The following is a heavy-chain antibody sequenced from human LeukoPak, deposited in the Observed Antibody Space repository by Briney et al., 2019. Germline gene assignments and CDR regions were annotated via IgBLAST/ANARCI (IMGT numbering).Heavy chain of an antibody. J-gene: IGHJ3*02. CDR1: GGSISSYY. V-gene: IGHV4-4*07. Sequence: SETLSLTCTVSGGSISSYYWRWIRQPAGKGLEWIGRIYSSWSTNYNPSLKSRVTMSVDTSKNQFSLKLSSVTAADTAVYYCAGSTVTTYQDAFDIWGQGTMVTVSS. CDR2: IYSSWST. D-gene: IGHD4-17*01. CDR3: AGSTVTTYQDAFDI.